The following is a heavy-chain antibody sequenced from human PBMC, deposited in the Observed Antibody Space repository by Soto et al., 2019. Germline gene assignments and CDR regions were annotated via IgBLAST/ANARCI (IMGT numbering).Heavy chain of an antibody. D-gene: IGHD3-3*01. CDR2: ISGSGGST. V-gene: IGHV3-23*01. Sequence: GSMRLSCAASGFTFSSYAMSWVRQAPGKGLEWVSAISGSGGSTYYADSVKGRFTISRDNSKNTRYLQMNSLRAEDTAVYYCAKVSHYDFWGGYYDRRRDYYYRTVVWDQGTTVTIS. CDR3: AKVSHYDFWGGYYDRRRDYYYRTVV. CDR1: GFTFSSYA. J-gene: IGHJ6*02.